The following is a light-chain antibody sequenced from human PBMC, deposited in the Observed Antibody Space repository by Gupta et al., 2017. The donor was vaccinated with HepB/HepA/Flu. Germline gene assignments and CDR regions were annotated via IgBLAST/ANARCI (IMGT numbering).Light chain of an antibody. CDR2: DAS. J-gene: IGKJ5*01. CDR1: QSISTY. Sequence: EIVLTQSPATLSLSPGERATLSCRASQSISTYLGWYQQKPGQAPRLLISDASNRATGIPDRFSGSGSGTDFTLTISSLEPEDFAVYYCQQRDSWPLTFGQGTRL. CDR3: QQRDSWPLT. V-gene: IGKV3-11*01.